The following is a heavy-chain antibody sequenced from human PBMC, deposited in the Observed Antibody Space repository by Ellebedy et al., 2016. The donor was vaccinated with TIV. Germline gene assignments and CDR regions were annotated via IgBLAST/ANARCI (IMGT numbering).Heavy chain of an antibody. CDR2: VKPDGSCA. CDR1: GFTFSSYW. Sequence: GESLKISCAASGFTFSSYWLHWVRQNPRKGLVWVSRVKPDGSCASYEDSMNGRFTISKVNAKNTLYLQVNSLRDEDTAVYYCARDINRTFDIWGQGTMVTVAS. D-gene: IGHD1-14*01. J-gene: IGHJ3*02. CDR3: ARDINRTFDI. V-gene: IGHV3-74*01.